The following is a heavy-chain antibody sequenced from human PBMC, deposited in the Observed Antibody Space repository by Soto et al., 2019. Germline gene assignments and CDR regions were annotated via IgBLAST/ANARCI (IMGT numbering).Heavy chain of an antibody. D-gene: IGHD2-2*01. Sequence: ASVKVSCKSSGYTFMSYGMRWVRQAPGQGLEWMGWINPNSGGTNYAQKFQGWVTMTRDTSISTAYMELSRLRSDDTAVYYCARGPVPAADRGNWFDPWGQGTLVTVSS. CDR3: ARGPVPAADRGNWFDP. CDR2: INPNSGGT. J-gene: IGHJ5*02. CDR1: GYTFMSYG. V-gene: IGHV1-2*04.